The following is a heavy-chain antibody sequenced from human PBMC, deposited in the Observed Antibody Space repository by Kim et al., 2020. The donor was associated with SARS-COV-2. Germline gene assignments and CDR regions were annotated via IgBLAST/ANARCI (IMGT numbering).Heavy chain of an antibody. J-gene: IGHJ4*02. D-gene: IGHD1-26*01. V-gene: IGHV3-53*04. Sequence: GDTYYAASGEGRFTISRHNSGNTVYLRMNSLRAEDTAVYYCARQLGPTLNYWGQGTLVTVSS. CDR2: GDT. CDR3: ARQLGPTLNY.